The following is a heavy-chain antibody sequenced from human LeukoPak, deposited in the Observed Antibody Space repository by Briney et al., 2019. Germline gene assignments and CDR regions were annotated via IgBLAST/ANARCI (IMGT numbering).Heavy chain of an antibody. Sequence: GASVKVSCKASGYTFTGYYMHWVRQAPGQGLEWMGWINPNSGSTNYAQKFQGRVTMTRDTSISTAYMELSRLRSDDTAVYYCARGGWSTSLNWFDPWGQGTLVTVSS. J-gene: IGHJ5*02. CDR1: GYTFTGYY. V-gene: IGHV1-2*02. D-gene: IGHD2-2*01. CDR2: INPNSGST. CDR3: ARGGWSTSLNWFDP.